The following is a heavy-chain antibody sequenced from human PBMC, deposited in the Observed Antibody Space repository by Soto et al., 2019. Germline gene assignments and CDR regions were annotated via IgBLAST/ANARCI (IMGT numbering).Heavy chain of an antibody. Sequence: EVQLLESGGGLVQPGGSLRLSCAASGFTFSSYAMSWVRQAPGKGLEWVSAISGSGGSTYYADSVKGRFTISRDNSKNTLYLQMSSLRAEDTAVYYCAKDRGYSSSPGNWFDPWGQGTLVTVSS. CDR1: GFTFSSYA. D-gene: IGHD6-13*01. V-gene: IGHV3-23*01. J-gene: IGHJ5*02. CDR2: ISGSGGST. CDR3: AKDRGYSSSPGNWFDP.